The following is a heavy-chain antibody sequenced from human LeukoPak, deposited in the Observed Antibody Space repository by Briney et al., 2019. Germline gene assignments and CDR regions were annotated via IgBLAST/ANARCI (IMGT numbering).Heavy chain of an antibody. CDR1: GFTFSSYG. V-gene: IGHV3-30*03. J-gene: IGHJ4*02. CDR2: ISHDGSNK. Sequence: GRSLRLSCGASGFTFSSYGMQWVRQAPGKGLEWEAAISHDGSNKFYADSVKGRFTISRDNSQNTLYLQMDSLRAEDTAVYYCARGDIVVVPAVGFDHWGQGTLVTVSS. D-gene: IGHD2-2*01. CDR3: ARGDIVVVPAVGFDH.